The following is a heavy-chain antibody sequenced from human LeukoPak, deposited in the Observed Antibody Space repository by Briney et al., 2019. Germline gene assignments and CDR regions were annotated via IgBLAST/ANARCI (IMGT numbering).Heavy chain of an antibody. CDR2: IYPGDSDT. D-gene: IGHD5-18*01. V-gene: IGHV5-51*01. Sequence: GESLKISCKGSGYSFTSYWIGWVRQMPGKGLEWMGIIYPGDSDTRYSPSFQGQVTISADKSISTAYLQWSSLEASDTAMYYCARHGTRGYSYGWVHYWGQGTLVTVSS. CDR1: GYSFTSYW. CDR3: ARHGTRGYSYGWVHY. J-gene: IGHJ4*02.